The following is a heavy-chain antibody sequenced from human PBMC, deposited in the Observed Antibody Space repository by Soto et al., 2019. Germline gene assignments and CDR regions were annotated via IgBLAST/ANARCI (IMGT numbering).Heavy chain of an antibody. V-gene: IGHV5-51*01. CDR2: IYPGDSDT. D-gene: IGHD3-10*01. CDR3: ARHVTMVRGVIIRYYYYGMDV. J-gene: IGHJ6*02. CDR1: GYSFTSYW. Sequence: PGESLKISCKGSGYSFTSYWIGWVRQMPGKGLEWMGIIYPGDSDTRYSPSFQGQVTISADKSISTAYLQWSSLKASDTAMYYCARHVTMVRGVIIRYYYYGMDVWGRGTTVTVSS.